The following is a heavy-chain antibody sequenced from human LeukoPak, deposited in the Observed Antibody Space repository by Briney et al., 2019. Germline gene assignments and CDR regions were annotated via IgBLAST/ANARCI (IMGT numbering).Heavy chain of an antibody. J-gene: IGHJ6*02. CDR2: INHSGST. Sequence: SETLSLTCAVYGGSFSGYYWSWIRRPPGKGLEWIGEINHSGSTNYNPSLKSRVTISVDTSKNQFSLKLSSVTAADTAVYYCAGLGYSRSWRNDYYGMDVWGQGTTVTVSS. D-gene: IGHD6-13*01. CDR1: GGSFSGYY. V-gene: IGHV4-34*01. CDR3: AGLGYSRSWRNDYYGMDV.